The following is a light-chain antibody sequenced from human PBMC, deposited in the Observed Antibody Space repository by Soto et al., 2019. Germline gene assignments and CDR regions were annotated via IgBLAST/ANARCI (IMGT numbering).Light chain of an antibody. CDR1: QDISAY. CDR3: QEFNTAPLP. CDR2: SAS. Sequence: DIQMTQSPSSLSASVGDRVTITCRARQDISAYLAWYQQKPGKVPKLLIYSASTLQSGVPSRFSGSGSGTDFTLTISSLQPEDVASYYCQEFNTAPLPVGEGTRLEI. V-gene: IGKV1-27*01. J-gene: IGKJ5*01.